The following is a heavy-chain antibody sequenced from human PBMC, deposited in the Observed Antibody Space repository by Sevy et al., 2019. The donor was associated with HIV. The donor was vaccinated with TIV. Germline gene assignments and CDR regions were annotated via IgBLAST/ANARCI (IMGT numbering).Heavy chain of an antibody. CDR2: INPKSGDT. CDR3: VRESITGPNTLLSFDI. D-gene: IGHD1-7*01. CDR1: GYIFSDYN. V-gene: IGHV1-2*06. Sequence: ASVKVSCKSTGYIFSDYNMHWVRQAPGQGLEWMALINPKSGDTIYAQRFRGRVSMTRDTSMSTAYMELSGLTSDDTAVYYWVRESITGPNTLLSFDIWGQGTMVTVSS. J-gene: IGHJ3*02.